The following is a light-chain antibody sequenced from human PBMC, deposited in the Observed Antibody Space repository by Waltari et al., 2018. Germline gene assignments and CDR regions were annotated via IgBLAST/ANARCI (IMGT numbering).Light chain of an antibody. CDR1: QSVSSSY. V-gene: IGKV3-20*01. Sequence: EIVLTQSPGTLSLSPGERATLSCRASQSVSSSYLAWYQQKPGQAPRLLIYGASSRATGIPDRFSGSGSGTDFTLTISRLEPEDFAVYFCELYDSSPPGYTFGQGTKLEI. CDR3: ELYDSSPPGYT. J-gene: IGKJ2*01. CDR2: GAS.